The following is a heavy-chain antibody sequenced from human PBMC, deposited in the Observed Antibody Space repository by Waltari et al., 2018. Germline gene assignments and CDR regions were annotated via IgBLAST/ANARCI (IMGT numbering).Heavy chain of an antibody. CDR2: IYYSGGT. CDR1: VGPISSTPFY. V-gene: IGHV4-39*07. Sequence: QLQLQESGPRLVTPSETLSLSCTVAVGPISSTPFYWVWLRQPTGKGLEWIGSIYYSGGTYYNPSLKSRVTIAVDTAKNQVSLKLTSVSAADTAVYYCARDVDMSFYYYMDVWGKGTTVTISS. D-gene: IGHD2-21*01. J-gene: IGHJ6*03. CDR3: ARDVDMSFYYYMDV.